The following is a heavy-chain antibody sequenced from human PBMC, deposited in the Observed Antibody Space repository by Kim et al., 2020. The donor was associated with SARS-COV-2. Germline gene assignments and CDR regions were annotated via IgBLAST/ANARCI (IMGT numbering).Heavy chain of an antibody. CDR2: INWAGGST. Sequence: GGSLRLSCAASGFTFDDYGMSWVRQAPGKGLEWVSSINWAGGSTAYIGSVKGRFTISRDNAKNSLYLQMNSLRAEDTAFYYCASVYSRSASYYYGMDVWGQGTTVTVSS. J-gene: IGHJ6*02. D-gene: IGHD3-22*01. V-gene: IGHV3-20*04. CDR3: ASVYSRSASYYYGMDV. CDR1: GFTFDDYG.